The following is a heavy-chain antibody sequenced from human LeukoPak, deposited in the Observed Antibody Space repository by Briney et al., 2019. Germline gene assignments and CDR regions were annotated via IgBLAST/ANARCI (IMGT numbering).Heavy chain of an antibody. D-gene: IGHD4-17*01. CDR1: GFTFSDYA. J-gene: IGHJ4*02. CDR2: IRSKVYGGAT. V-gene: IGHV3-49*03. Sequence: GGSLRLSCTASGFTFSDYAMSWFRQAPGKGLEWIGFIRSKVYGGATEYAASVKGRFTISGDDSKSIAYLQMNSLETEDTAVYYCSRHSDYGDYKLDYWGQGTLVTVSS. CDR3: SRHSDYGDYKLDY.